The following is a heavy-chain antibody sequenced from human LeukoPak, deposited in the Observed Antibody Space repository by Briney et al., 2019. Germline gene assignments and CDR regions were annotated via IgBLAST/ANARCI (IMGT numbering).Heavy chain of an antibody. CDR2: IKQDDSEK. CDR1: GFTFTNNW. CDR3: ARDGTPIHSDGWVYMDV. D-gene: IGHD6-25*01. V-gene: IGHV3-7*01. Sequence: GGSLRLSCVASGFTFTNNWMTWVRQAPGKGLEWVANIKQDDSEKYYVDSVKGRFTISRDNAKNSLYLQMNSLRAEDTAVYYCARDGTPIHSDGWVYMDVWGKGTTVTVSS. J-gene: IGHJ6*03.